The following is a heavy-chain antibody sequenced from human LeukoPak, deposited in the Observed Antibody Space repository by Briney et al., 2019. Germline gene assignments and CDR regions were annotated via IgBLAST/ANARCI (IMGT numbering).Heavy chain of an antibody. CDR2: IIPIGST. V-gene: IGHV4-34*01. Sequence: QRLSLTCAVYGGSFSGYYWSWIRQPPGKGLEWIGEIIPIGSTNYNPSLKSRVTISVDTSKNQFSLKLSSVTAADTAVYYCARGTSYYDFWSGYSNWFDPWGQGTLVTVSS. CDR3: ARGTSYYDFWSGYSNWFDP. D-gene: IGHD3-3*01. J-gene: IGHJ5*02. CDR1: GGSFSGYY.